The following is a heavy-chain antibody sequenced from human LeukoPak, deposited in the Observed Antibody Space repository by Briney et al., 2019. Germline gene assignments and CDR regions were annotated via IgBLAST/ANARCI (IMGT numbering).Heavy chain of an antibody. Sequence: GGSLRLSCAASGFTFSSYAMHWVRQAPGKGLEWVAVISYDGSNKYYADSVKGRFTISRDNSKNTLYLQMSSLRAEDTAVYYCAKEIWPTVTIPGWTYFDYWGQGTLVTVSS. CDR1: GFTFSSYA. J-gene: IGHJ4*02. CDR3: AKEIWPTVTIPGWTYFDY. CDR2: ISYDGSNK. D-gene: IGHD4-17*01. V-gene: IGHV3-30*04.